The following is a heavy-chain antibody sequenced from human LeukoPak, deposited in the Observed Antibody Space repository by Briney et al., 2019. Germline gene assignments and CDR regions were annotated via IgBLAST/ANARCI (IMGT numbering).Heavy chain of an antibody. Sequence: GGSLRLSCAASGFTFSSYWMSWVRQAPGKGLEWVANIKQDGSEKYYVDSVKGRFTISRDNAKNSMYLQMNSLTADDTALYYCARDSESGTYFSPLEFWGPGTLVTVSS. V-gene: IGHV3-7*01. CDR3: ARDSESGTYFSPLEF. CDR1: GFTFSSYW. D-gene: IGHD1-26*01. CDR2: IKQDGSEK. J-gene: IGHJ4*02.